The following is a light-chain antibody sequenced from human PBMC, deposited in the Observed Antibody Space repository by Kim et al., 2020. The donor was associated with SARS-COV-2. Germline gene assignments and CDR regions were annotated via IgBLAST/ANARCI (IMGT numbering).Light chain of an antibody. V-gene: IGLV1-44*01. CDR1: RPKIGSKD. J-gene: IGLJ3*02. Sequence: PRQRGHNSVFGGRPKIGSKDCKRERARPGKGPQPPHYRNNQRPSGVPDRFSGSKSGTSASLAISGLQSEDEADYYCAAWDDSLSWVFGGGTQLTVL. CDR3: AAWDDSLSWV. CDR2: RNN.